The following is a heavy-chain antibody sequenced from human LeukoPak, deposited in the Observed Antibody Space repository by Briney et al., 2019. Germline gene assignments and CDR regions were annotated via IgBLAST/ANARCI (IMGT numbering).Heavy chain of an antibody. D-gene: IGHD4-17*01. V-gene: IGHV3-48*03. CDR3: ARHEGMTTYDY. J-gene: IGHJ4*02. CDR1: GFTFSSYE. CDR2: ISSSGSTI. Sequence: PGGSLRLSCAASGFTFSSYELNWVRQAPGKGLQWVSYISSSGSTIYYTDSVKGRFTISRDNAKNSLFLQMNSLRAEDTAVYYCARHEGMTTYDYWGQGTLVTVSS.